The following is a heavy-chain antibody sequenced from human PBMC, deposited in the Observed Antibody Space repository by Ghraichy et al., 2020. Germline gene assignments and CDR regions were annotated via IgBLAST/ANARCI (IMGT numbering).Heavy chain of an antibody. J-gene: IGHJ4*02. D-gene: IGHD5-18*01. V-gene: IGHV2-5*01. CDR2: IFWNGDK. CDR1: GFSLSTDGLG. CDR3: AHSWIGYSYPYEGHSGYWYTGGPFDS. Sequence: SGPTLVKPTQTLTLTCTFSGFSLSTDGLGVGWVRQPPGESLECLAVIFWNGDKHYIPSLRTRLTIIKGTSEDQVVLRMIQMDPLDTATYYCAHSWIGYSYPYEGHSGYWYTGGPFDSRGQGTLVPVSS.